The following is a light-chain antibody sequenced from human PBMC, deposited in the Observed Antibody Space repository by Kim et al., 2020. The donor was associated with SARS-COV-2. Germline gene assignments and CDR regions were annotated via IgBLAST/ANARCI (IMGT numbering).Light chain of an antibody. CDR2: KVA. CDR3: MQGTDPWR. J-gene: IGKJ1*01. Sequence: DVVMTQSPLSLPFILGQPASISCRSSQSLVHSDGNTYLNWFHQRPGQSPRRLIYKVANRDSGVPDRFRGSGSGTDFTLRISRVEAEEVGVYYWMQGTDPWRCGQGNKVDIK. V-gene: IGKV2-30*02. CDR1: QSLVHSDGNTY.